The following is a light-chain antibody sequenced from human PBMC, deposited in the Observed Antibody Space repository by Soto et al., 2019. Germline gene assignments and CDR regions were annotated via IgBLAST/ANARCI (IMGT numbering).Light chain of an antibody. CDR2: STS. Sequence: EVVLTQSPGTLSLSPGERGTLSCRARQRFGSSNLDRYQQKPGQAPRLLIYSTSSRATGIPDRFSGSGSGTDFTLTISRLEPEDFAVYYCQQCGSSPWTFGQGTKVDI. V-gene: IGKV3-20*01. J-gene: IGKJ1*01. CDR1: QRFGSSN. CDR3: QQCGSSPWT.